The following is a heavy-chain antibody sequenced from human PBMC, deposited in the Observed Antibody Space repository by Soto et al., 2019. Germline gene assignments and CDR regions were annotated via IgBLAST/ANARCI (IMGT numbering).Heavy chain of an antibody. CDR2: IYHSGST. D-gene: IGHD2-2*01. Sequence: QLQLQESGSGLVKPSQTLSLTCAVSGGSISSGDYSWSWIRQPPGKGLEWIGYIYHSGSTYYNPSLKSRVTISLDRSKNQFSLNLSSVTAADTAVYYCARGCGTSCTNNWFDPWGQGTLVTVSS. V-gene: IGHV4-30-2*01. J-gene: IGHJ5*02. CDR1: GGSISSGDYS. CDR3: ARGCGTSCTNNWFDP.